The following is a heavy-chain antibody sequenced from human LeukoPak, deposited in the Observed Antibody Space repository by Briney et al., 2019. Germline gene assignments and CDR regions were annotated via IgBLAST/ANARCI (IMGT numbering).Heavy chain of an antibody. Sequence: GGSLRLSWSASGFTFSSYAMHWVHQAPGKGLEYVSATSGNGGSTYYADSVKGRFTISRDNSKNTLYLQMSSLRAEDTAVYYCVKDRAYCGGDCYSGSIDYWGQGTLVTVSS. CDR3: VKDRAYCGGDCYSGSIDY. D-gene: IGHD2-21*02. CDR2: TSGNGGST. V-gene: IGHV3-64D*06. J-gene: IGHJ4*02. CDR1: GFTFSSYA.